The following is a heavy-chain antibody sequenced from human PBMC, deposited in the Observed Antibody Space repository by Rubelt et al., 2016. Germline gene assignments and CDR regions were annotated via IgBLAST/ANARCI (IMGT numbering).Heavy chain of an antibody. Sequence: QVQLQESGPGLVKPSETLSLTCTVSGGSISSYYWSWIRHHPGQGLEWIGYIYYSGRAYYNLSLESRTTISLDTSKNQFSRGLNCRTAADTAVYYCARERTRPLGALDAWGQGTLVTVSS. V-gene: IGHV4-59*06. D-gene: IGHD3-10*01. CDR1: GGSISSYY. CDR2: IYYSGRA. CDR3: ARERTRPLGALDA. J-gene: IGHJ4*02.